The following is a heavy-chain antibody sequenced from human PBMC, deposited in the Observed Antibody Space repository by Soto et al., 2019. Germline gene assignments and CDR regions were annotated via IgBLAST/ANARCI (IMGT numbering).Heavy chain of an antibody. CDR2: ISYDGSNK. V-gene: IGHV3-30*18. D-gene: IGHD3-22*01. J-gene: IGHJ6*02. CDR3: AKDLLDSSGYYYGRWSDYYYYGMDV. Sequence: PGGSLRLSCAASGFTFSSYGMHWVRQAPGKGLEWVAVISYDGSNKYYADSVKGRFTISRDNSKNTLYLQMNSLRAEDTAVYYCAKDLLDSSGYYYGRWSDYYYYGMDVWGQGTTVTVSS. CDR1: GFTFSSYG.